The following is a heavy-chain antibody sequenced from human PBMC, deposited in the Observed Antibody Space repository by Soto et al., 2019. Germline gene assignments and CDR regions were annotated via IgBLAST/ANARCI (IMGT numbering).Heavy chain of an antibody. CDR2: IIPILGIA. D-gene: IGHD5-12*01. V-gene: IGHV1-69*02. Sequence: QVQLVQSGAEVKKPGSSGKVSCKASGGTFSSYTISWVRQAPGQGLEWMGRIIPILGIANDAQTFQGRVTITADKSTSTAYMELSSLRSDDKALYYCASDIGRPGYSGYDSFDYWGQGTLVTVSS. CDR1: GGTFSSYT. J-gene: IGHJ4*02. CDR3: ASDIGRPGYSGYDSFDY.